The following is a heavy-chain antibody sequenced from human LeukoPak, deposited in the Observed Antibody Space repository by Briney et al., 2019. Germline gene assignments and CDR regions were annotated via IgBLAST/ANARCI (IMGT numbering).Heavy chain of an antibody. D-gene: IGHD4-23*01. CDR3: ARARPLGGNSFFGY. J-gene: IGHJ4*02. Sequence: PSETLSLTCAVYGGSFSGYYWSWIRQPPGKGPEWIGEINHSGSSNYNPSLKSRVTISVDTSKNQFSLKLSSVTAADTAVYYCARARPLGGNSFFGYWGQGTLVTVSS. V-gene: IGHV4-34*01. CDR1: GGSFSGYY. CDR2: INHSGSS.